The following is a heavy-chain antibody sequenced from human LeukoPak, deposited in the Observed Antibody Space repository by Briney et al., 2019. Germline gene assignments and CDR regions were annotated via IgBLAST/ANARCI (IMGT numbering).Heavy chain of an antibody. V-gene: IGHV3-74*01. CDR3: AIIQWLMLPPYS. J-gene: IGHJ6*01. CDR2: INTDGTDT. Sequence: GGSLRLSCAASGFTFSKYWMLWVRQAPGKGLESVSRINTDGTDTTYADSVKGRFTVSRDSADNTLFLQMNSVRDEDTAVYYCAIIQWLMLPPYSWEQETPVTVSS. D-gene: IGHD6-19*01. CDR1: GFTFSKYW.